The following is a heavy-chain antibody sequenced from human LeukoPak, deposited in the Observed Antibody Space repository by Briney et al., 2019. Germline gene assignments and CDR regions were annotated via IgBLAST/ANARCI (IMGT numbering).Heavy chain of an antibody. J-gene: IGHJ4*02. CDR3: ARASSGCFDY. CDR1: GFTLSSYW. Sequence: PGGSLRLSCAVSGFTLSSYWMHWVRQAPGEGLVWVSRINSDGSSTSYADSVKGRFTISRDNAKNTLYLQMNSLRAEDTAVYYCARASSGCFDYWGQGTLVTVSS. D-gene: IGHD6-19*01. CDR2: INSDGSST. V-gene: IGHV3-74*01.